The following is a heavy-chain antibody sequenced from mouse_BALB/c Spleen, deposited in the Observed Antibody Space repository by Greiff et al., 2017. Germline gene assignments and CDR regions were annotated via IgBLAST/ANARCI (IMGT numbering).Heavy chain of an antibody. Sequence: QGQLQQSGAELMKPGASVKISCKATGYTFSSYWIEWVKQRPGHGLEWIGEILPGSGSTNYNEKFKGKATFTADTSSNTAYMQLSSLTSEDSAVYYCARRPTGYYYYFDYWGQGTTLTVSS. CDR2: ILPGSGST. D-gene: IGHD2-3*01. J-gene: IGHJ2*01. V-gene: IGHV1-9*01. CDR3: ARRPTGYYYYFDY. CDR1: GYTFSSYW.